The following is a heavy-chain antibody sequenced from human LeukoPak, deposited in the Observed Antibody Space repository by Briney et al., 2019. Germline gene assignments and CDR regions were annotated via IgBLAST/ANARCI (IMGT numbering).Heavy chain of an antibody. Sequence: PSETLSLTCTVSGGSISSYYWSWIRQPPGKGLGWVGYIYYSGSTNSNPSLKSRVTISVDTSKNQFSLKLSSLTAAETAVYYCARDFLFVVNVIPWFAPWGQGTLVSV. CDR3: ARDFLFVVNVIPWFAP. CDR1: GGSISSYY. D-gene: IGHD2-21*01. V-gene: IGHV4-59*01. CDR2: IYYSGST. J-gene: IGHJ5*02.